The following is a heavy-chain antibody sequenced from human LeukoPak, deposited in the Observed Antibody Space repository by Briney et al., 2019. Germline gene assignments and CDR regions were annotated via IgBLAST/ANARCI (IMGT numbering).Heavy chain of an antibody. V-gene: IGHV3-48*04. D-gene: IGHD3-10*01. CDR1: GFTFSSYS. Sequence: GGSLRLSCAASGFTFSSYSMNWVRQAPGKGLEWVSYISSSSSTIYYADSVKGRFTISRDTAKNTLYLEMNRLRADDTAVYYCTRAGSGSSYDSWGQGTLVTVSS. J-gene: IGHJ4*02. CDR3: TRAGSGSSYDS. CDR2: ISSSSSTI.